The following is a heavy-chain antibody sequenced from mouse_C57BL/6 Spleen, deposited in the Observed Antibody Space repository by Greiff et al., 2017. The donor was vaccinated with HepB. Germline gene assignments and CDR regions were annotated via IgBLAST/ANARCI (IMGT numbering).Heavy chain of an antibody. CDR2: ISDGGSYT. J-gene: IGHJ3*01. CDR1: GFTFSSYA. V-gene: IGHV5-4*01. Sequence: EVQRVESGGGLVKPGGSLKLSCAASGFTFSSYAMSWVRQTPEKRLEWVATISDGGSYTYYPDNVKGRFTISRDNAKNNLYLQMSHLKSEDTAMYDCARAGFAYWGQGTLVTVSA. CDR3: ARAGFAY.